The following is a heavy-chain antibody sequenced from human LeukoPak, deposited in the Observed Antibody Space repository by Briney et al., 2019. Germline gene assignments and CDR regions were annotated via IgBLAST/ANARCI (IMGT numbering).Heavy chain of an antibody. D-gene: IGHD5-12*01. Sequence: SETLSLTCTVSGGSISSSSYYWGWIRQPPGKGLEWIGSIYYSGSTYYNPSLKSRVTISVDTSKNQFSLKLSSVTAADTAVYYCARAEPGYSGYDLVDYFDYWGQGTLVTVSS. V-gene: IGHV4-39*07. J-gene: IGHJ4*02. CDR3: ARAEPGYSGYDLVDYFDY. CDR2: IYYSGST. CDR1: GGSISSSSYY.